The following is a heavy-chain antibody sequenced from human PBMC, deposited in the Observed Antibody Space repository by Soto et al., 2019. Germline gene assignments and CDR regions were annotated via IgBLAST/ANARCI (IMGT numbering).Heavy chain of an antibody. CDR1: GMTLSNYW. CDR3: ARPYCSSTACCYSPPDY. V-gene: IGHV3-74*01. CDR2: ISPDGSII. D-gene: IGHD2-2*01. J-gene: IGHJ4*02. Sequence: EVEVVESGGGLVQPGGSLRLSCAASGMTLSNYWVHWVRQAPGKGLVWVSRISPDGSIINYEDSVKGRFTISRDNAKNLVYLQVNSLRAEDTAVYYCARPYCSSTACCYSPPDYWGQGTLVTVSS.